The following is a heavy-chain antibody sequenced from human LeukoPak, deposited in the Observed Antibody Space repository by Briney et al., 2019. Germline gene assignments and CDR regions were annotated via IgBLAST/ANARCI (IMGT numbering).Heavy chain of an antibody. J-gene: IGHJ5*02. Sequence: PSQTLSLTCTVSGGSISSGDYYWSWIRQPPGKGLEWIGYIYYSGSTYYNPSLKSRVTISVDTSKNQFSLKLSSVTAADTAVYYCARDAAAAPGGKGGDNWFDPWGQGTLVTVSS. CDR3: ARDAAAAPGGKGGDNWFDP. D-gene: IGHD6-13*01. CDR2: IYYSGST. V-gene: IGHV4-30-4*01. CDR1: GGSISSGDYY.